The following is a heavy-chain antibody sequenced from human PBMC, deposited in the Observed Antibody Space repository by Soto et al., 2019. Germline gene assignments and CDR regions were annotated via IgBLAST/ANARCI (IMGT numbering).Heavy chain of an antibody. CDR2: IIPIFGTA. J-gene: IGHJ4*02. V-gene: IGHV1-69*01. Sequence: QVQLVQSGAEVKKPVSSVKVSCKASGGTFSSYAISWVRQAPGQGLEWMGGIIPIFGTANYAQKFQGRVTITADESTSTAYMELSSLRSEDTAVYYCARGGTTVYLHYFDYWGQGTLVTVSS. CDR3: ARGGTTVYLHYFDY. D-gene: IGHD4-17*01. CDR1: GGTFSSYA.